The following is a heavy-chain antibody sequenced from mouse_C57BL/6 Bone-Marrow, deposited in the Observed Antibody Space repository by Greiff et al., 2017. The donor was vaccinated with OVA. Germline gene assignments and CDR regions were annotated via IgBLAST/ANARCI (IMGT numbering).Heavy chain of an antibody. D-gene: IGHD3-3*01. V-gene: IGHV1-82*01. Sequence: QVQLKESGPELVKPGASVKISCKASGYAFSSSWMNWVKQRPGKGLEWIGRIYPGDGDTNYNGKFKGKATLTADKSSSTAYMQLSSLTSEDSAVYCCARGEGPWYFDVWGTGTTVTVSS. J-gene: IGHJ1*03. CDR2: IYPGDGDT. CDR1: GYAFSSSW. CDR3: ARGEGPWYFDV.